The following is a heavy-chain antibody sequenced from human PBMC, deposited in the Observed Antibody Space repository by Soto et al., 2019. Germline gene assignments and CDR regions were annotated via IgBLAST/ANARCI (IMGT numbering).Heavy chain of an antibody. CDR3: AKDGGPVYCNSPGCSAKHFDY. J-gene: IGHJ4*02. CDR2: ISYDGDNE. CDR1: GFTFSNYA. D-gene: IGHD2-2*01. Sequence: QVQLVESGGGVVQPGRSLRLSCAASGFTFSNYAMHWVRQAPGKGLEWLAIISYDGDNEYYADCVRGRFTISRDNSKNSLCLQTNNLRHGDTAVYYCAKDGGPVYCNSPGCSAKHFDYWGQGTLVTVSS. V-gene: IGHV3-30*18.